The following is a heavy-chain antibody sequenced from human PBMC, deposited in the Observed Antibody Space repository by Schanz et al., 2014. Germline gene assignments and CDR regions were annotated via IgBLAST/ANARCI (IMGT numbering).Heavy chain of an antibody. CDR3: AKAEYDILTDSYSRLDP. V-gene: IGHV1-18*01. D-gene: IGHD3-9*01. J-gene: IGHJ5*02. CDR2: ISAYNGNT. CDR1: GYTFTSYG. Sequence: QVQLVQSGAEVKKPGASVKVSCKASGYTFTSYGISWVRQAPGQGLEWMGWISAYNGNTKYPRKLQGRVTMTTDTSTSTAYMELRSLRSDDTAVYYCAKAEYDILTDSYSRLDPWGQGTLVTVSS.